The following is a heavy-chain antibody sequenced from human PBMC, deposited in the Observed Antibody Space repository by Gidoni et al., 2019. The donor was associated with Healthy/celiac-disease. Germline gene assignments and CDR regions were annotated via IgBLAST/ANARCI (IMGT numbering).Heavy chain of an antibody. CDR3: AKDIAPGVRGAFDI. V-gene: IGHV3-9*01. CDR1: GLPFDDYA. Sequence: EVQLVESGGGLVQPGSSLRLTCSAAGLPFDDYAMHWVRQAPGKGLEWGSGIRWNSGSIGYADSVKGRFTISRDNAKNSLYLQMNSLTAEDTALYYCAKDIAPGVRGAFDIWGQGTMVTVAS. J-gene: IGHJ3*02. D-gene: IGHD7-27*01. CDR2: IRWNSGSI.